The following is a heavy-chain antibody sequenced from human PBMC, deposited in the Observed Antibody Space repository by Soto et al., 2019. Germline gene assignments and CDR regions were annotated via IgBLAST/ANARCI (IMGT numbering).Heavy chain of an antibody. J-gene: IGHJ6*02. CDR3: AREPYYDSSGYYYYYGMDV. D-gene: IGHD3-22*01. CDR1: GGTFSSYA. CDR2: IIPIFGTA. Sequence: QVQLVQSGAEVKKPGSSVKVSCKASGGTFSSYAISWVRQAPGQGLEWMGGIIPIFGTANYAQTFQGRVTITADESTSTAYMELSSLRSEDTAVYYCAREPYYDSSGYYYYYGMDVWGQGTTVTVSS. V-gene: IGHV1-69*01.